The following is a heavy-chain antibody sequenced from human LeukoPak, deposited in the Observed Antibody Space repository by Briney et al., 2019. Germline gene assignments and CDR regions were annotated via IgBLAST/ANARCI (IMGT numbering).Heavy chain of an antibody. Sequence: ASVKVSCKASGYTFTGYYMHWVRQAPGQGLEWMGRINPNSGGTNYAQKFQGRVTITADESTSTAYMELSSLRSEDTAVYYCARDPGVRGYFDYWGQGTLVTVSS. J-gene: IGHJ4*02. CDR3: ARDPGVRGYFDY. V-gene: IGHV1-2*06. D-gene: IGHD3-10*01. CDR2: INPNSGGT. CDR1: GYTFTGYY.